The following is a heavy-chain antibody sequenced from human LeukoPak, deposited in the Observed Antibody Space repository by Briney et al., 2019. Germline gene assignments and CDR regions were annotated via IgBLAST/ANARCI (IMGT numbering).Heavy chain of an antibody. CDR3: ARLEWDSSGYFDY. CDR2: IYYSGST. D-gene: IGHD3-22*01. J-gene: IGHJ4*02. CDR1: GGSISSSSYY. Sequence: SETLSLTCTVSGGSISSSSYYWGWIRQPPGKGLEWIGSIYYSGSTYYNPSLKSRVTISVDTSKNQFSLKLSSVTAADTAVYYCARLEWDSSGYFDYWGQGTLVTVSS. V-gene: IGHV4-39*07.